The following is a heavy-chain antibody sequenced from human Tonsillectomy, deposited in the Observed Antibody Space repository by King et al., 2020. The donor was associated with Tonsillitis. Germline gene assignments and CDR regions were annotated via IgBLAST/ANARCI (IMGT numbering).Heavy chain of an antibody. CDR1: GFSFRNYA. CDR3: AKDYYYGSGTFSVPGY. Sequence: DVQLVESWGGLVEPGGSLRLSCAASGFSFRNYAMSWVRQAPGKGLEWVSAISGNGGSTYYADSVKGRFTISRDNSKDTLYLHMHSLRAEDTAVYYCAKDYYYGSGTFSVPGYWGQGALVTVSS. V-gene: IGHV3-23*04. J-gene: IGHJ4*02. D-gene: IGHD3-10*01. CDR2: ISGNGGST.